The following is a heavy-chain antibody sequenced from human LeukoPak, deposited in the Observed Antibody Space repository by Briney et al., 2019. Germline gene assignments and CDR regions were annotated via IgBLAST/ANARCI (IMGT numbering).Heavy chain of an antibody. CDR1: GFTVSSNY. Sequence: GGSLRLSCAASGFTVSSNYMSWVRQAPGKGLEWVSVIYSGGSTYYADSVKGRFTISRDNSKNTLYLQMNSLRAEDTAVYYCARVYYDSTYYFDYGGQGTLVTVSS. J-gene: IGHJ4*02. CDR3: ARVYYDSTYYFDY. CDR2: IYSGGST. D-gene: IGHD3-22*01. V-gene: IGHV3-53*01.